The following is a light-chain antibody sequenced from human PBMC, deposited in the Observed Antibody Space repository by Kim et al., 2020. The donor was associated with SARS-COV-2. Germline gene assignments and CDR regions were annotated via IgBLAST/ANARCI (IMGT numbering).Light chain of an antibody. V-gene: IGLV2-14*03. CDR2: DVS. J-gene: IGLJ1*01. Sequence: GQSITICCTGTSSDVGGYNYVSWYQQHPGKAPKLMIYDVSNRPSGVSSRFAGSKSGNTASLTSSGLQAEDEADYYCSSYTSSSTYVFGTGTKVTVL. CDR3: SSYTSSSTYV. CDR1: SSDVGGYNY.